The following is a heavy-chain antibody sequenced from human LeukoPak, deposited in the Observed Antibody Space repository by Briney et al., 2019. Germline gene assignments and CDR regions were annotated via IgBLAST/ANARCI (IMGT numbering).Heavy chain of an antibody. CDR2: INHSGST. CDR3: ARGPVPAAYRDY. Sequence: SETLSLTCAVYGGSFRGYYWSWIRQPPGKGLEWIGEINHSGSTNYNPSLKSRVTISVDTSKNQFSLKLSSVTAADTAVYYCARGPVPAAYRDYWGQGTLVTVSS. J-gene: IGHJ4*02. CDR1: GGSFRGYY. D-gene: IGHD2-2*01. V-gene: IGHV4-34*01.